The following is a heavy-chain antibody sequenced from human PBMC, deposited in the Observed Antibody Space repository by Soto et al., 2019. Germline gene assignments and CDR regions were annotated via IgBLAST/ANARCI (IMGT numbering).Heavy chain of an antibody. CDR2: VYTTGST. Sequence: PPDKLPDPNTVTGGSIKPYYWSGIRQSAGKGLEWIGRVYTTGSTNYNPSLKSRVTISVDTSRNQFSLSLRSVTAADTAVYYCARDFNFFFVDFEQMSWHFAPWGQCPLVT. D-gene: IGHD3-3*01. J-gene: IGHJ5*02. V-gene: IGHV4-4*07. CDR1: GGSIKPYY. CDR3: ARDFNFFFVDFEQMSWHFAP.